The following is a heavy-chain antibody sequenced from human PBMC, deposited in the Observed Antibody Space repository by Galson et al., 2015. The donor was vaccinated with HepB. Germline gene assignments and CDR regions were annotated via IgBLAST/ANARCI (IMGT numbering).Heavy chain of an antibody. D-gene: IGHD3-10*01. CDR3: ARDGVRGHYPLAAGSAFDI. J-gene: IGHJ3*02. CDR1: GGTLSSYA. Sequence: SEKVSCKASGGTLSSYAISWVRQAPGQGLEWMGGIIPIFGTANYAQKFQGRVTITADESTSTAYMELSSLRSEDTAVYYCARDGVRGHYPLAAGSAFDIWGQGTMVTVSS. V-gene: IGHV1-69*13. CDR2: IIPIFGTA.